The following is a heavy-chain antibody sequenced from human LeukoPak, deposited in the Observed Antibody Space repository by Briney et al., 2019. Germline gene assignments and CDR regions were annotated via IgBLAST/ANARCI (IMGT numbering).Heavy chain of an antibody. CDR2: ISGSGGST. J-gene: IGHJ4*02. V-gene: IGHV3-23*01. CDR3: TADVPGGAYPFDS. CDR1: GFTFSSYA. Sequence: GGSLRLPCAASGFTFSSYAMSWVRQAPGKGLEWVSAISGSGGSTYYADSVKGRFTISRDNSKNTLYLQMNSLKTEDTAFYYCTADVPGGAYPFDSWGQGTLVTVSS. D-gene: IGHD2-8*02.